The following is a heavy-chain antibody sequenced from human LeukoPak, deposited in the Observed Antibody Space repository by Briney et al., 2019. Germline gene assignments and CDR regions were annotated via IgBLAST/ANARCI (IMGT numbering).Heavy chain of an antibody. D-gene: IGHD5-24*01. V-gene: IGHV4-30-4*02. CDR3: ARRDGYESFQH. J-gene: IGHJ1*01. Sequence: SDTLSLTCTVSGGSIRSGDYYWSWIRQPPGKGLEWIGYIYYSGSTHYNPSLKSRVSISLDTSKNQFSLKLTSVTAADTAVYYCARRDGYESFQHWGQGTLVIVSS. CDR2: IYYSGST. CDR1: GGSIRSGDYY.